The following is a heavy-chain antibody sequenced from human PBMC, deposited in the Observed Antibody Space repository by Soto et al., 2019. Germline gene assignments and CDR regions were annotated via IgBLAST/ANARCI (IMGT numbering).Heavy chain of an antibody. Sequence: ASVKVSCKASGYTFTSYGISWVRQAPGQGLEWMGWISAYNGNTNYAQKLQGRVTMTTDTSTSTAYMELRSLRSDDTAVYYCARLYLSGYDHAGDDYWGQGTLVTVSS. V-gene: IGHV1-18*01. D-gene: IGHD5-12*01. J-gene: IGHJ4*02. CDR2: ISAYNGNT. CDR3: ARLYLSGYDHAGDDY. CDR1: GYTFTSYG.